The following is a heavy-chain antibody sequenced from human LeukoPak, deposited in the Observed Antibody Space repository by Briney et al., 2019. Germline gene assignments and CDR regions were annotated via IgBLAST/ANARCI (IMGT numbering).Heavy chain of an antibody. CDR2: IYYNGNT. CDR3: ARGRSNYYGMDV. V-gene: IGHV4-59*01. CDR1: DGSINSYY. Sequence: MPSETLPLTCSVSDGSINSYYWNWLRRPPGKGLEWIGYIYYNGNTNYSPSLKSRVTMSVDTSKNLFSLKVSSVTAADTAVYYCARGRSNYYGMDVWGQGTTVTVSS. J-gene: IGHJ6*02. D-gene: IGHD1-26*01.